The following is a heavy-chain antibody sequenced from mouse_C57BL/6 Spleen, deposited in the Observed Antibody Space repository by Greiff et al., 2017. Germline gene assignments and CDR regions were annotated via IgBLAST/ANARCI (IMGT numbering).Heavy chain of an antibody. J-gene: IGHJ4*01. V-gene: IGHV3-6*01. CDR2: ISYDGSN. CDR3: ARDMVTMDY. D-gene: IGHD1-1*02. CDR1: GYSITSGYY. Sequence: EVQLVESGPGLVKPSQSLSLTCSVTGYSITSGYYWNWIRQFPGNKLEWMGYISYDGSNNYNPSLKNRISITRDTSKNQFFLKLNSVTTEDTATYYCARDMVTMDYWGQGTSVTVSS.